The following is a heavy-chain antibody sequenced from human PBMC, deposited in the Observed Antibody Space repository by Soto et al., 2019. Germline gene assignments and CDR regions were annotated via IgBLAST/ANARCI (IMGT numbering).Heavy chain of an antibody. D-gene: IGHD6-6*01. CDR1: GFTFSSYA. V-gene: IGHV3-30-3*01. J-gene: IGHJ6*02. Sequence: GGSLRLSCAASGFTFSSYAMHWVRQAPGKGLEWVAVISYDGSNKYYADSVKGRFTISRDNSKNTLYLQVNSLRAEDAAVYYCAREYSSSATHHKFYYYYYYGMDVWGQGTTVTVSS. CDR2: ISYDGSNK. CDR3: AREYSSSATHHKFYYYYYYGMDV.